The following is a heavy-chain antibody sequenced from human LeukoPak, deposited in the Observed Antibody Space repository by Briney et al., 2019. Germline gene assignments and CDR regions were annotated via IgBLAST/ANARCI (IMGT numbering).Heavy chain of an antibody. J-gene: IGHJ4*02. V-gene: IGHV4-61*02. D-gene: IGHD3-22*01. CDR1: GGSISSGSYY. CDR2: IYTSGST. CDR3: ARGNRNYYDSSGYQLEPHFDY. Sequence: SETLSLTCTVSGGSISSGSYYWSWIRQPDGKGLEWIGRIYTSGSTNYNPSLKSRVTISVDTSKNQFSLKLSSVTAADTAVYYCARGNRNYYDSSGYQLEPHFDYWGQGTLVTVSS.